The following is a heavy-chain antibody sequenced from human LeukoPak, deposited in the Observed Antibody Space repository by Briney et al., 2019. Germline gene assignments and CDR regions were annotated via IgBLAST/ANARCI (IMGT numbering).Heavy chain of an antibody. Sequence: GGSRSFSWPASGSTFSNSSMTWFGQVQGKGLEWVSYISSSGSTIYYADSVKGRFTISRDNAKNSLYLQMNSLRAEDTAVYYCANLYDSRDYWGQGTLVTVSS. J-gene: IGHJ4*02. D-gene: IGHD3-22*01. CDR3: ANLYDSRDY. V-gene: IGHV3-11*01. CDR2: ISSSGSTI. CDR1: GSTFSNSS.